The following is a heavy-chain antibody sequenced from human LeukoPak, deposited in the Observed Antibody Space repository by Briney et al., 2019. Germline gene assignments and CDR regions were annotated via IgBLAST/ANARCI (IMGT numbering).Heavy chain of an antibody. CDR3: ARGGCSGGTCPLDY. J-gene: IGHJ4*02. CDR1: GFTFSSYS. Sequence: PGGSLRLSCAASGFTFSSYSMNWVRQAPGKGLEWVSYISSSESTLYYADSVKGRFTVSRDNAKNPLYLQMNSLRAEDTAVYYCARGGCSGGTCPLDYWGQGTLVTVSS. CDR2: ISSSESTL. V-gene: IGHV3-48*01. D-gene: IGHD2-15*01.